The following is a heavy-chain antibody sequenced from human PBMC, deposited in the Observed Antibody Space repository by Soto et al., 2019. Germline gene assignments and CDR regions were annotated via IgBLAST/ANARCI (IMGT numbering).Heavy chain of an antibody. J-gene: IGHJ4*02. V-gene: IGHV4-31*03. Sequence: PSETLSLTCTVSVGSISSGGYYWSWIRQHPGKGLEWIGYIYYSGSTYYNPSLKSRVTISVDTSKNQFSLKLSSVTAADTAVYYCAREVGSCGGDCPYYFDYWGQGTLVTVSS. CDR1: VGSISSGGYY. D-gene: IGHD2-21*02. CDR2: IYYSGST. CDR3: AREVGSCGGDCPYYFDY.